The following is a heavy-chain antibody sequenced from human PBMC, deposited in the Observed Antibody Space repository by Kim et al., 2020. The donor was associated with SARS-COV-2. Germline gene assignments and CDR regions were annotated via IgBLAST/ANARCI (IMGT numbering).Heavy chain of an antibody. J-gene: IGHJ4*02. D-gene: IGHD6-19*01. V-gene: IGHV4-39*01. CDR3: ARRGSSGWFFDY. Sequence: YTPSLESRVTVSVDTSKDQCSLKLSSVAAAETAVYYCARRGSSGWFFDYWGQGNLVTVSS.